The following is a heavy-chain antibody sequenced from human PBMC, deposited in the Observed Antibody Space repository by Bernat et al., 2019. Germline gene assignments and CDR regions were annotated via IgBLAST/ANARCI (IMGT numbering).Heavy chain of an antibody. CDR1: GFTIGYAW. CDR2: MKTKIERGET. J-gene: IGHJ4*02. D-gene: IGHD5-18*01. CDR3: TADLADSSGHSNDY. V-gene: IGHV3-15*07. Sequence: EVQLVESGGGLVKPGGSLTLSCAASGFTIGYAWMNWVRQAPGKGLAWVVRMKTKIERGETEYDEPVKGRFTIARDDSKNTLYLQMNSLKTEDTAVYYCTADLADSSGHSNDYWGQGALVTVAS.